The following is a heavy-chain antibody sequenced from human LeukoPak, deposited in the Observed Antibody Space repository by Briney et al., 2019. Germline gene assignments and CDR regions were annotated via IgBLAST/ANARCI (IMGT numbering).Heavy chain of an antibody. V-gene: IGHV3-48*01. Sequence: GGSLRLSCAASGFTFSSYSMNWVRQAPGKGLEWVSYISNSSSTIYYADSVKGRFTISRDNAKNSLYLQMNSLRAEDTAVYYCARETGPYDAFDIWGQGTMVTVSS. CDR3: ARETGPYDAFDI. J-gene: IGHJ3*02. CDR2: ISNSSSTI. CDR1: GFTFSSYS.